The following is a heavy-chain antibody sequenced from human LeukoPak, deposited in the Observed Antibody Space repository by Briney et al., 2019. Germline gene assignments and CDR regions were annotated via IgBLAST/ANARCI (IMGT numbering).Heavy chain of an antibody. J-gene: IGHJ4*02. V-gene: IGHV3-48*01. CDR2: ISGTSNTI. CDR1: GFTFSTYS. Sequence: GGSLRLSCVASGFTFSTYSMNWVRQAPGKGLEWVSYISGTSNTIYYADSVKGRFTISRDNAENSLYLQVNSLRVEDTAIYYCARDLGSYSSGWYMGFDYWGQGTLVTVSS. D-gene: IGHD6-19*01. CDR3: ARDLGSYSSGWYMGFDY.